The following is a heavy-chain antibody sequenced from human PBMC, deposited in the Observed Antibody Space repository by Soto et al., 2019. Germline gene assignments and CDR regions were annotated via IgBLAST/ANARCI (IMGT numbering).Heavy chain of an antibody. Sequence: EAQLLESGGGLVQPGESLRLSCAASGFTFSNYAMSWVRQAPGKGLEWVSVVSDDGGTTFYADSVRARFTISRDNSKNTVDLQMNSLRAEVTAVYYCAKADTGHFRPFEYCGQGTLVTVSS. D-gene: IGHD3-9*01. J-gene: IGHJ4*02. V-gene: IGHV3-23*01. CDR2: VSDDGGTT. CDR1: GFTFSNYA. CDR3: AKADTGHFRPFEY.